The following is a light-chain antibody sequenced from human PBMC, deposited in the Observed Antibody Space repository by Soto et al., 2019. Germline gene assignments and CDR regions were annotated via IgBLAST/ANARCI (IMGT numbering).Light chain of an antibody. CDR3: QQYNSYPLT. V-gene: IGKV1-5*03. J-gene: IGKJ1*01. CDR1: QSFSTW. Sequence: DIQMTQSPSTLSASVGDRVTITYRASQSFSTWLAWYQQKPGKAPKVLIYKASTLQVGVPSRFSGSGSGTEFTLTISSLQPDDFATYYCQQYNSYPLTFGQGTQVVIK. CDR2: KAS.